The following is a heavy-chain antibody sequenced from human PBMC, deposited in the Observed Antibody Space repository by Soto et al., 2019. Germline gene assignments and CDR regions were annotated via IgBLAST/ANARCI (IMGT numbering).Heavy chain of an antibody. J-gene: IGHJ4*02. D-gene: IGHD6-19*01. Sequence: GGSLRLSCAASGFTFSSYWMHWVRQAPGKGLVWVSRINSDGSSTSYADSVKGRFTISRDNAKNTLYLQMNSLRAEDTAVYYCARVHQWLAHIDYWGQGTLVTVSS. CDR1: GFTFSSYW. CDR3: ARVHQWLAHIDY. V-gene: IGHV3-74*01. CDR2: INSDGSST.